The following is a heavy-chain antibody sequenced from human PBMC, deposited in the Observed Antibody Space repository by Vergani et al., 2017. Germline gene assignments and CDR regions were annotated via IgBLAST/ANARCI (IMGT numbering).Heavy chain of an antibody. CDR2: INSDGSRT. CDR3: AREGTSIPNAFDI. V-gene: IGHV3-74*01. Sequence: EVQLVESGGGLVQPGGSLRLSCAASGFTFSSYWMHWVCQAPGKGLVWVSRINSDGSRTSYADSVKGRFTISRDNAKNTLYLQMNSLRVEDTAVYYCAREGTSIPNAFDIWGQGTMVTVSS. J-gene: IGHJ3*02. D-gene: IGHD6-6*01. CDR1: GFTFSSYW.